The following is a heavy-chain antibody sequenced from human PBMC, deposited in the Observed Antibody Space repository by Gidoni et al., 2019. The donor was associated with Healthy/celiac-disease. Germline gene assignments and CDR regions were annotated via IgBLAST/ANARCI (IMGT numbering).Heavy chain of an antibody. Sequence: QVQLVESGGGVVQPGRSRRLSCAASGFTFSSYGMHWVRQAPGKGLEWVAVIWYDGSNKYYADSVKGRFTISRDNSKNTLYLQMNSLRAEDTAVYYCARDLRRYAFDIWGQGTMVTVSS. J-gene: IGHJ3*02. V-gene: IGHV3-33*01. CDR1: GFTFSSYG. CDR2: IWYDGSNK. CDR3: ARDLRRYAFDI.